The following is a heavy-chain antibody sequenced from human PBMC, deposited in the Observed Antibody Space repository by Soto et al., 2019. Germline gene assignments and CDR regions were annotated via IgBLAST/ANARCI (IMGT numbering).Heavy chain of an antibody. D-gene: IGHD5-18*01. CDR3: ARGAGHSYGYSSPYYYYGMDV. CDR1: GFTFSSYS. Sequence: PGGSLRLSCAASGFTFSSYSMNWVRQAPGKGLEWVSYISSSSSTIYYADSVKGRFTISRDNAKNSLYLQMNSLRAEDTAVYYCARGAGHSYGYSSPYYYYGMDVWGQGTTVTVSS. CDR2: ISSSSSTI. J-gene: IGHJ6*02. V-gene: IGHV3-48*01.